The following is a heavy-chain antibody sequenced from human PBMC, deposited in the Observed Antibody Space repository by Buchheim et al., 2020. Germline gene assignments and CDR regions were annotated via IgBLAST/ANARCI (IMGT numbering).Heavy chain of an antibody. V-gene: IGHV4-61*02. CDR3: ARISVVAAPYFDY. D-gene: IGHD2-15*01. Sequence: QVQLQESGPGLVKPSQTLSLTCTVSGGSISSGSYYWSWIRQPAGKGLEWIGRTYTSGSTNYNPSLKSRVTISVDTSNNQFSLKLSSVTAADTAVYYCARISVVAAPYFDYWGQGTL. J-gene: IGHJ4*02. CDR1: GGSISSGSYY. CDR2: TYTSGST.